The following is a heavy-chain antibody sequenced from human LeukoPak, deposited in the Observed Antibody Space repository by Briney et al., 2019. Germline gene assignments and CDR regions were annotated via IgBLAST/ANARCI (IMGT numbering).Heavy chain of an antibody. V-gene: IGHV4-59*12. CDR2: IYYSGST. Sequence: SETLSLTCSVAGGSISGYYWMWIRQPPGKGLEWIGSIYYSGSTYYNPSLKSRVTISVDTSKNQFSLKLSSVTAADTAVYYCARERGYCSSTSCVNDAFDFWGQGTMVTVSS. CDR3: ARERGYCSSTSCVNDAFDF. J-gene: IGHJ3*01. D-gene: IGHD2-2*01. CDR1: GGSISGYY.